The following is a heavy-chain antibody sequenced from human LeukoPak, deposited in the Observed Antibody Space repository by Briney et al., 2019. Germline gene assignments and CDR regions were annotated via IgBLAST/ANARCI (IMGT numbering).Heavy chain of an antibody. D-gene: IGHD3-9*01. V-gene: IGHV4-59*10. J-gene: IGHJ2*01. CDR1: GGSLSDYY. Sequence: SETLSLTCAVYGGSLSDYYWSWIRQPAGKGLEWIGRIYSSGSTNYNPSLKSRVTISLDTSKNQFSLKLSSVTAADTAVYYCARQYSDILTGYHRGELYWYFDLWGRGTLVTVSS. CDR3: ARQYSDILTGYHRGELYWYFDL. CDR2: IYSSGST.